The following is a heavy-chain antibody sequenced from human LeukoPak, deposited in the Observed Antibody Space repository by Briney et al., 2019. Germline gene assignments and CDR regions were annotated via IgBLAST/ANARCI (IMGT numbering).Heavy chain of an antibody. CDR1: GGSISSYY. D-gene: IGHD3-22*01. CDR3: ARENRDFVGSGCYYDL. V-gene: IGHV4-4*07. J-gene: IGHJ4*02. CDR2: IYTSGST. Sequence: PSETLSLTCTVSGGSISSYYWIWVRQPAGKGLEWIGRIYTSGSTNYSPSLKSRVTMSVDTSKNQFSLRLNSVTAADTAVYFCARENRDFVGSGCYYDLWGQGTLVTVSS.